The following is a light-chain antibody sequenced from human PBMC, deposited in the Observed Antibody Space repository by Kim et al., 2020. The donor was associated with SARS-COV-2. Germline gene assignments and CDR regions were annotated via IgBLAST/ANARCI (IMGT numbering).Light chain of an antibody. CDR3: QQYNSYSLT. Sequence: GDRVTITCRASQSISSWLAWYQQKPGKAPKPLIYDASSLESGVPSRFSGSGSGTEFTLTISSLQPDDFATYYCQQYNSYSLTFGGGTKVDIK. CDR2: DAS. CDR1: QSISSW. J-gene: IGKJ4*02. V-gene: IGKV1-5*01.